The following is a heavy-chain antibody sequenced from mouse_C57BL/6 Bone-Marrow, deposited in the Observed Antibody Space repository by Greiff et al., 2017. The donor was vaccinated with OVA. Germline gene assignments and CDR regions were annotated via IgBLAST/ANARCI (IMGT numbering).Heavy chain of an antibody. V-gene: IGHV5-4*01. CDR3: ARYDYGAWFAS. CDR2: ISDGGSYT. Sequence: EVQRVESGGGLVKPGGSLKLSCAASGFTFSSYAMSWVRQTPEKRLEWVATISDGGSYTYYPDNVKGRFTISRDKAKNNLYLQRRQMKSEDTSMYYCARYDYGAWFASWGKGTLVTVSA. CDR1: GFTFSSYA. D-gene: IGHD2-4*01. J-gene: IGHJ3*01.